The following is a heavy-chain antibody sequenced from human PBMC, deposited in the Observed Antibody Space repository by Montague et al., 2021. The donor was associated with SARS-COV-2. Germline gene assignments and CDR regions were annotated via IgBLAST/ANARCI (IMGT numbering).Heavy chain of an antibody. J-gene: IGHJ5*02. CDR2: ISAYNGNT. CDR1: GYTFTSYG. V-gene: IGHV1-18*01. D-gene: IGHD3-22*01. CDR3: ARETYYDSSGYYPHNNWFDP. Sequence: QSGAEVKKPGESLKISCKASGYTFTSYGISWVRQAPGQGLEWMGWISAYNGNTNYAQKLQGRVTMTTDTSTSTAYMDLRSLRSDDTAVYYCARETYYDSSGYYPHNNWFDPWGQGTLVTVSS.